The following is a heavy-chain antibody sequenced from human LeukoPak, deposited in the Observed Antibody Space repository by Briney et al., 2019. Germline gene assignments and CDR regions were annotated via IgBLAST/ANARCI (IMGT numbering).Heavy chain of an antibody. CDR1: GGSFSGYY. J-gene: IGHJ4*02. V-gene: IGHV4-34*01. Sequence: SETLSLTCAVDGGSFSGYYWSLIRQPPGEGLEWIGEINHSGSTNYNPSLKSRVTISVDTSKNQFSLKLSSVTAADTAVFYCARGTYQLPYYFDYWGQGTLVTVSS. CDR2: INHSGST. D-gene: IGHD2-2*01. CDR3: ARGTYQLPYYFDY.